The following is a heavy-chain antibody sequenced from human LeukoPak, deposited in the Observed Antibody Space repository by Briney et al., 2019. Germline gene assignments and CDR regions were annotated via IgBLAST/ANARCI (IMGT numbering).Heavy chain of an antibody. D-gene: IGHD3-9*01. Sequence: PGGSLILSCAASGFTFSDYYMSWIRQAPGKGLEWVSYISSSSSYTNYADSVKGRFTISRDNAKNSLYLQVNSLRAEDTAVYYCARYLYDILTGYYPFDYWGQGTLVTVSS. CDR2: ISSSSSYT. J-gene: IGHJ4*02. CDR1: GFTFSDYY. CDR3: ARYLYDILTGYYPFDY. V-gene: IGHV3-11*03.